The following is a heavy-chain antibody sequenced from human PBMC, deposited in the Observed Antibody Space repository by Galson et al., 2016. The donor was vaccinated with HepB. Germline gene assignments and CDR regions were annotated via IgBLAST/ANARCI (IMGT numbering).Heavy chain of an antibody. CDR1: GYNFIYYG. V-gene: IGHV1-18*01. D-gene: IGHD1-7*01. J-gene: IGHJ4*02. CDR2: ISPYNDNS. Sequence: SVKVSCKADGYNFIYYGISWVRQAPGQGLEWLGWISPYNDNSDSAQKIRGRVTLTTDTSTSTAFMELRSLRSDDTAVYYCARVDNWTYDYWGQGTLVTVSS. CDR3: ARVDNWTYDY.